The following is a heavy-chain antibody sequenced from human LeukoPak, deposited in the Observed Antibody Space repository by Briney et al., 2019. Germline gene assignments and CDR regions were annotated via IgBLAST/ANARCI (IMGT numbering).Heavy chain of an antibody. D-gene: IGHD6-13*01. Sequence: ASVKVSCKAYGYTFTGYYLHWVRQAPGQGLEWMGLINPNTGGTKYAQKFQDRVTMTRDTSISTAYMELYSLRSEDTAIYYCVRATATTGTSWFDYWGQGTLVTVSS. CDR1: GYTFTGYY. V-gene: IGHV1-2*02. CDR3: VRATATTGTSWFDY. CDR2: INPNTGGT. J-gene: IGHJ4*02.